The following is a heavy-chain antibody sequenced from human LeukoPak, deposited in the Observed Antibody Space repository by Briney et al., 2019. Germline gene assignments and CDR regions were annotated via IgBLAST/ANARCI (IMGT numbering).Heavy chain of an antibody. CDR3: XXXXXXXXYVVISLHWFDP. CDR2: IYHSGST. D-gene: IGHD3-16*01. CDR1: GYSISSGYY. V-gene: IGHV4-38-2*02. Sequence: SETLSLTCTVSGYSISSGYYWGWIRQPPGKGLEWIGSIYHSGSTYYNPSLKSRVTISVDTSKNQFSLKLSSVTAADTAVYYXXXXXXXXXYVVISLHWFDPWGQGTLVTVSS. J-gene: IGHJ5*02.